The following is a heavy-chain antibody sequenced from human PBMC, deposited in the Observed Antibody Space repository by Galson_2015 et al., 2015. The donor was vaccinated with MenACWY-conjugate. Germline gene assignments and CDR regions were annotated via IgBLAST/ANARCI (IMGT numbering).Heavy chain of an antibody. CDR1: GGSVTSETDY. Sequence: SETLSLTCTVSGGSVTSETDYWSWLRQSPEKGLEWIGWLSYSGRANYNPSPKSRVTISMDTSNNQFSLRLTSMTAADTAMYYCAREPTYSGSFGWFDPWGQGTLVTVSS. V-gene: IGHV4-61*01. CDR3: AREPTYSGSFGWFDP. J-gene: IGHJ5*02. CDR2: LSYSGRA. D-gene: IGHD1-26*01.